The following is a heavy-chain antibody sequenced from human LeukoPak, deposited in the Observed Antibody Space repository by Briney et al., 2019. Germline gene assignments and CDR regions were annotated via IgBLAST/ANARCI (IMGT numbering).Heavy chain of an antibody. D-gene: IGHD2-15*01. V-gene: IGHV3-74*03. CDR1: GLTFSGHW. CDR2: ITPDGNAA. CDR3: TRSGYSNGYDY. J-gene: IGHJ4*02. Sequence: PGGSLRLSCVASGLTFSGHWMHWVRQVPGKGLMAVSRITPDGNAAAYADSVKGRFTISRDNAKNTLHLEMNSLTAEDTALYHCTRSGYSNGYDYWGQGTLVTVSS.